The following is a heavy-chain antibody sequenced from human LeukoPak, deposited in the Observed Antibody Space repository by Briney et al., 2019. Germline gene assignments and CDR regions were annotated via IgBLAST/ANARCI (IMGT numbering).Heavy chain of an antibody. V-gene: IGHV4-30-4*08. CDR2: LFYSGST. Sequence: SQTLSLTCTVSGGSISSGGYYWSWIRQHPGKGLEWIGYLFYSGSTYYNPSLESRVTMSVDTSKNQFSLKLNSVTAADTALYYCARFALNSYGQGSYYYFDNWGQGTLVIVSS. CDR1: GGSISSGGYY. CDR3: ARFALNSYGQGSYYYFDN. J-gene: IGHJ4*02. D-gene: IGHD3-10*01.